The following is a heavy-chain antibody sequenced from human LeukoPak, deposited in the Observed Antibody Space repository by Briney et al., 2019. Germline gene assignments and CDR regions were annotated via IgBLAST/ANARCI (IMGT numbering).Heavy chain of an antibody. J-gene: IGHJ4*02. CDR3: ARVEGDGSGYYFDY. Sequence: ASVKVSCKASGYTFTSYGISWVRQAPGQGLEWMGWINTNTGNPTYAQGFTGRFVFSLDTSVSTAYLQISSLKAEDTAVYYCARVEGDGSGYYFDYWGQGTLVTVSS. D-gene: IGHD3-10*01. V-gene: IGHV7-4-1*02. CDR1: GYTFTSYG. CDR2: INTNTGNP.